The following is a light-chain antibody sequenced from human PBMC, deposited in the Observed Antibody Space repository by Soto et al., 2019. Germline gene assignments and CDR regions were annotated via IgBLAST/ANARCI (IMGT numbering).Light chain of an antibody. J-gene: IGKJ1*01. CDR1: QSINSN. Sequence: EIVMTQSPGTLSVSPGERATLSCRASQSINSNLAWYQLKPGQSPRLLIYGASARATGIPARFSGTGSGTDLTLTISSLQSEDFAVYYCQQYTSWPRTFGQGTKVEIK. V-gene: IGKV3-15*01. CDR3: QQYTSWPRT. CDR2: GAS.